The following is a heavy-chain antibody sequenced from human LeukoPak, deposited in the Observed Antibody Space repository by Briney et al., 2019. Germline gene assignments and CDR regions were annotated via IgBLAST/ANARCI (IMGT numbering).Heavy chain of an antibody. Sequence: GASVKVSCKASGGTFSSYAISWVRQAPGQGLEWMGGIIPIFGTANYAQKFQGRVTITADESTSTAYMELSSLRSEDTAVYYCARDLLRYCSSTSCYTHYYYGMDVWGQGTTVTVSS. D-gene: IGHD2-2*02. CDR1: GGTFSSYA. V-gene: IGHV1-69*13. J-gene: IGHJ6*02. CDR3: ARDLLRYCSSTSCYTHYYYGMDV. CDR2: IIPIFGTA.